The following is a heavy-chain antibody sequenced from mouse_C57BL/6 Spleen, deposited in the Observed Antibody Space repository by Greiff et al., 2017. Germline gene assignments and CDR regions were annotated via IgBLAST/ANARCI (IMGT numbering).Heavy chain of an antibody. CDR1: GFTFSDYG. Sequence: EVKLVESGGGLVKPGGSLKLSCAASGFTFSDYGMHWVRQAPEKGLEWVAYISSGSSTIYYADTVKGRFTISRDNATNTLFLQMNSLRTEDTAMYYCARKSNSYARDYWGQGTSVTVSS. CDR2: ISSGSSTI. V-gene: IGHV5-17*01. D-gene: IGHD2-5*01. CDR3: ARKSNSYARDY. J-gene: IGHJ4*01.